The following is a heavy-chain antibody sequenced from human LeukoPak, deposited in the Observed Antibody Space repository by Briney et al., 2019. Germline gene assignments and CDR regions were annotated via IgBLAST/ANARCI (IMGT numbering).Heavy chain of an antibody. V-gene: IGHV4-31*03. D-gene: IGHD2-15*01. CDR3: AREKGYCSGGSCYGSWFDP. Sequence: PSETLSLTCTVSGGSISSGGYYWSWIRQPPGKGLEWIGYIYYSGSTYYNPSLKSRVTISVDTSKNQFSLKLSSVTAADTAVYYCAREKGYCSGGSCYGSWFDPWGQGTLVTVSS. CDR1: GGSISSGGYY. J-gene: IGHJ5*02. CDR2: IYYSGST.